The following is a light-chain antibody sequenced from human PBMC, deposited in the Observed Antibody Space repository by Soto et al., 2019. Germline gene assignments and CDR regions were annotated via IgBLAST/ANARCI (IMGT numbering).Light chain of an antibody. Sequence: QSALTQPPSVSAAPGQEVTISCSGSSSNIGSNYVSWYQHLPGAAPKLLIYDNTKRPSGIPDRFSGSKSGTSATLGITGLQTGDEADYYCGTWDSSLSAGVFGTGTKVTLL. CDR1: SSNIGSNY. CDR3: GTWDSSLSAGV. CDR2: DNT. V-gene: IGLV1-51*01. J-gene: IGLJ1*01.